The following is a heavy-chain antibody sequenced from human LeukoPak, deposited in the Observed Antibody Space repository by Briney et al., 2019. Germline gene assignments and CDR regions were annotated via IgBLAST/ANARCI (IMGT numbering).Heavy chain of an antibody. CDR2: IYYSGGT. CDR3: ARSLQYNNNNYFYYGMDV. V-gene: IGHV4-59*01. D-gene: IGHD3-10*01. CDR1: GGSISSYY. J-gene: IGHJ6*02. Sequence: SETLSLTCTVSGGSISSYYWNWIRQPPGEGLEWIGYIYYSGGTNYNPSLKSRVTISVDTSKSQFSLKLNSVTAADTAVYYCARSLQYNNNNYFYYGMDVWGQGTTVTVSS.